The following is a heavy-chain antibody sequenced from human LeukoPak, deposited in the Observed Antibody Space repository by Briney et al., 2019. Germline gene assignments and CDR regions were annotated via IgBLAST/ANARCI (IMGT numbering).Heavy chain of an antibody. V-gene: IGHV4-39*07. CDR2: IYYSGST. CDR3: ARGRNRAAAGTVYAVYYFDY. D-gene: IGHD6-13*01. Sequence: PSETLSLTCTVSGGSISSSDYYWGWIRQPPGKGLEWIGSIYYSGSTYYNPSLKSRVTISVDTSKNQFSLKLSSVTAADTAVYYCARGRNRAAAGTVYAVYYFDYWGQGTLVTVSS. J-gene: IGHJ4*02. CDR1: GGSISSSDYY.